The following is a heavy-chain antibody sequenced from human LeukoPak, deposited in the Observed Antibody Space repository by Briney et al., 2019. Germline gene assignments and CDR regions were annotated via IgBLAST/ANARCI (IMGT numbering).Heavy chain of an antibody. CDR3: ASHRLYHHYMDV. CDR1: GGSFKGYY. Sequence: SETLSLTCAVYGGSFKGYYWSWIRQPPAKGLEWIGEINPGGSTNYNASLKGRVAISADTSKNQFSLELSSVTAADTAVYYCASHRLYHHYMDVWGKGTTVTVSS. V-gene: IGHV4-34*01. CDR2: INPGGST. J-gene: IGHJ6*03.